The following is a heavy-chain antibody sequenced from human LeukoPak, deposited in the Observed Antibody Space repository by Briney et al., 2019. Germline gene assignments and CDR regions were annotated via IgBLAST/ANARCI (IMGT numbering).Heavy chain of an antibody. Sequence: GGSLRLSCAASGFTFSSYAMSWVRQAPGKGREWVSAISGSGGSTYYADSVKGRFTISRDNSKNTLYLQMNSLRAEDTAVYYCAKDPRSGSYYSGLDYWGQGTLVTVSS. J-gene: IGHJ4*02. D-gene: IGHD1-26*01. V-gene: IGHV3-23*01. CDR3: AKDPRSGSYYSGLDY. CDR1: GFTFSSYA. CDR2: ISGSGGST.